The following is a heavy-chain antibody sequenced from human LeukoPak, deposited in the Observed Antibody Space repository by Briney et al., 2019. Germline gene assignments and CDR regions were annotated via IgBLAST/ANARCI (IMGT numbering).Heavy chain of an antibody. CDR2: ISYDGSNK. J-gene: IGHJ3*02. CDR1: GFTFSSYA. V-gene: IGHV3-30*18. D-gene: IGHD3-22*01. CDR3: AKDLPYYYDSSGYYLLGAFDI. Sequence: PGGSLRLSCAASGFTFSSYAMSWVRQAPGKGLEWVAVISYDGSNKYYADSVKGRFTISRDNSKNTLYLQMNSLRAEDTAVYYCAKDLPYYYDSSGYYLLGAFDIWGQGTMVTVSS.